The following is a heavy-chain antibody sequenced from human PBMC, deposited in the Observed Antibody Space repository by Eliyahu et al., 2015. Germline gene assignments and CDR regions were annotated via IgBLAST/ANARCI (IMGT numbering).Heavy chain of an antibody. J-gene: IGHJ6*02. D-gene: IGHD6-19*01. CDR1: GYTFSKYW. Sequence: DVQLVQSGAEVKKPGESLRISCKGSGYTFSKYWIGWVRQMPGKGLEWMGVIYPGDFDVRYSPSFQGQVTISGDKSTSTAYLEWSSLKASDTAMYYCARELAIAVAGNGMDVWGQGTTVIVSS. V-gene: IGHV5-51*01. CDR3: ARELAIAVAGNGMDV. CDR2: IYPGDFDV.